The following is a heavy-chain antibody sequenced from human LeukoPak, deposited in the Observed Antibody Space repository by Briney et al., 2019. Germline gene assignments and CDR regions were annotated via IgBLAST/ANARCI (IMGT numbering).Heavy chain of an antibody. CDR3: ANAPATHINNWYIWGH. V-gene: IGHV4-39*01. Sequence: SETLSLTCTVSGGSISISSYYWGWIRQPPGKGLEWIGNIYYSGTTNYSPSLQSRVTISVDTSENQCSLRLSSVTAADTAVYYCANAPATHINNWYIWGHWGQGTLVTVSS. CDR1: GGSISISSYY. CDR2: IYYSGTT. J-gene: IGHJ1*01. D-gene: IGHD1-1*01.